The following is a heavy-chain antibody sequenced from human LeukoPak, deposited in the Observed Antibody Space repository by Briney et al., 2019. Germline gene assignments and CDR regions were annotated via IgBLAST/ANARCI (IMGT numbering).Heavy chain of an antibody. J-gene: IGHJ4*01. D-gene: IGHD3-10*01. CDR1: GFTSSTCA. CDR2: ASGSGETT. Sequence: TGGSLRLSCSASGFTSSTCAMSWVRQAPGRGLEWVSGASGSGETTYYVDSVKGRFTISRDDSKNALFLQMSGLTVEDTAVYYCAKDTYFYGSATYSSDFWGPGTLVTVSS. V-gene: IGHV3-23*01. CDR3: AKDTYFYGSATYSSDF.